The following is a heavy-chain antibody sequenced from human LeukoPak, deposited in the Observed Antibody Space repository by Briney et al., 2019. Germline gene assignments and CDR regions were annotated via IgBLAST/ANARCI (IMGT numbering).Heavy chain of an antibody. Sequence: QAGGSLRLSCAASGFRFSNFAMSWVRQAPGKGLEWVSSICDSGGNTYSADSVKGRFTISRDNSKNTLYLQMNNLRAEDTAVYYCAKDPGQAVVPRRFDYWGQGTLVTVSS. V-gene: IGHV3-23*01. D-gene: IGHD2-2*01. CDR1: GFRFSNFA. CDR2: ICDSGGNT. J-gene: IGHJ4*02. CDR3: AKDPGQAVVPRRFDY.